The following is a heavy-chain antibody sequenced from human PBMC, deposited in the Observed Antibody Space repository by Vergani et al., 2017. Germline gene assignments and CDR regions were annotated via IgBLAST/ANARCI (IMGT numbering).Heavy chain of an antibody. J-gene: IGHJ4*02. CDR3: AKRGDYGDYLGY. Sequence: QVQLVESGGGVVQPGGSLRLSCAASGFTFSNNDMQWVRQAPGKGLEWVALTRYDGSNKSYADSVKGRFTISRDNSKKMLYLQMNSLRTEDTALYYCAKRGDYGDYLGYWGQGTLVIVSS. V-gene: IGHV3-30*02. D-gene: IGHD4-17*01. CDR1: GFTFSNND. CDR2: TRYDGSNK.